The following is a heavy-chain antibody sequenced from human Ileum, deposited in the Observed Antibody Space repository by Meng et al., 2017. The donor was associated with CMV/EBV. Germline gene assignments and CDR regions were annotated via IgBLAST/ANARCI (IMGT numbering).Heavy chain of an antibody. J-gene: IGHJ5*02. D-gene: IGHD3-22*01. CDR2: IKQDGSEK. CDR3: ARGVYDSSGYYYP. V-gene: IGHV3-7*01. CDR1: GFTFSNYW. Sequence: GESLKISCAASGFTFSNYWMSWVRQAPGKGLEWVANIKQDGSEKYYVDSVKGRFTISRDNAKNSVYLQMNSLRAEDTAVYYCARGVYDSSGYYYPWGQGTLVTVSS.